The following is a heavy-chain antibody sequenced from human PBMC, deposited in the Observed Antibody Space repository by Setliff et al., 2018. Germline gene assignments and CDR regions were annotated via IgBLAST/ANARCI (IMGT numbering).Heavy chain of an antibody. CDR1: GGSISSSY. V-gene: IGHV4-59*01. CDR2: IFYSGTT. CDR3: ARVRQKGVWGSYRTGFDY. D-gene: IGHD3-16*02. Sequence: SETLSLTCTVSGGSISSSYWRGIRQPPGKRLEWIEYIFYSGTTNCNSSLKSRVTISLDTSKNQFSLKANSVSAADTAVYYCARVRQKGVWGSYRTGFDYWGQGTLVTVSS. J-gene: IGHJ4*02.